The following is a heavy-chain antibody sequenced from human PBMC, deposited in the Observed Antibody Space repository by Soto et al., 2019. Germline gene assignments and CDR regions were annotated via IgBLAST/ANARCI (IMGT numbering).Heavy chain of an antibody. D-gene: IGHD5-18*01. CDR3: ARDGYSYGYSFDY. V-gene: IGHV1-2*02. CDR2: INPNSGGT. CDR1: GYTFTGYY. J-gene: IGHJ4*02. Sequence: QVQLVQSGAEVKKPGASVKVSCTASGYTFTGYYMHWVLQAPGQGLEWMGWINPNSGGTNYAQTFQGRVTMNRDTSISTAYMELSRLRSDATAVYYCARDGYSYGYSFDYWGQGNLVTVSS.